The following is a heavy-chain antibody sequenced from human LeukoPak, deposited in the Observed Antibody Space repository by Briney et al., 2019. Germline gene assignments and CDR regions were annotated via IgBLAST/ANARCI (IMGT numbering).Heavy chain of an antibody. CDR1: GFTFDDYA. Sequence: GGPLRLSCAASGFTFDDYAMHWVRQAPGKGLGWVSGISYNSGTIDYADSVKGRFTISRDNAKSSLSLQMNRLRAEDTALYYCAKESSYGDYTPGDFDYLGQGTMVTVSS. D-gene: IGHD4-17*01. CDR3: AKESSYGDYTPGDFDY. V-gene: IGHV3-9*01. CDR2: ISYNSGTI. J-gene: IGHJ4*02.